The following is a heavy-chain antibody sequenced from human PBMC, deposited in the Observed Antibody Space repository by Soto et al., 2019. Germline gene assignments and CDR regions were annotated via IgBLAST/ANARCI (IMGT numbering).Heavy chain of an antibody. J-gene: IGHJ4*02. CDR1: GGTFSSYT. V-gene: IGHV1-69*04. Sequence: QVQLVQSGAEVKKPGASVKVSCKASGGTFSSYTISWVRQAPGQGLEWMGRIIPILGIANYAQKFQGRVTIPAYKSTSTAYMELSSLRSEDTAVYYCAGDPSAGDSASYWGQGTLGTVSS. D-gene: IGHD2-21*01. CDR2: IIPILGIA. CDR3: AGDPSAGDSASY.